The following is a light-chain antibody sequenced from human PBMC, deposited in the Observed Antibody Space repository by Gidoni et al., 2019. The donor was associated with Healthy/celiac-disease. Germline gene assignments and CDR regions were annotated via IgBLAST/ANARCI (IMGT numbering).Light chain of an antibody. J-gene: IGKJ1*01. V-gene: IGKV3-20*01. CDR2: GAS. CDR1: QSVCSSY. Sequence: IVLTQSPGTLSLSPGERATLSCRASQSVCSSYLAWYQQKPGQAPRLLIYGASSRATGIPDRFRGSGSGKDFTLPISRLGPEDFEVYYCQQYGSSPTFGQXTKVEIK. CDR3: QQYGSSPT.